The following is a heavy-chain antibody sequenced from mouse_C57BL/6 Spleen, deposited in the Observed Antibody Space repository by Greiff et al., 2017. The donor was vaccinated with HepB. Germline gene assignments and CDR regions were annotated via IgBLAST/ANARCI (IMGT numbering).Heavy chain of an antibody. J-gene: IGHJ4*01. CDR1: GFTFSDYG. V-gene: IGHV5-17*01. CDR2: ISSGSSTI. CDR3: ARGLFYAMDY. Sequence: EVKLVESGGGLVKPGGSLKLSCAASGFTFSDYGMHWVRQAPEKGLEWVAYISSGSSTIYYADTVKGRFTISRDNAKNTLFLQMTSLGSEDTAMYYCARGLFYAMDYWGQGTSVTVSS.